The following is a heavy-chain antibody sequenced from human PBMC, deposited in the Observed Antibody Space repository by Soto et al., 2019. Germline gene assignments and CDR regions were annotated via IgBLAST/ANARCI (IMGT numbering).Heavy chain of an antibody. Sequence: GSLRRACPASGFTFSNYWMRWVRPAPGKGLVWVSRINSDGSSTNYADSVKGRFTISRDNARNTLYLQMNSLRAEDTAVYYCARAGFPLGYCTGGSCYSWFDPWGQGTLVTVSS. D-gene: IGHD2-15*01. V-gene: IGHV3-74*01. CDR1: GFTFSNYW. J-gene: IGHJ5*02. CDR2: INSDGSST. CDR3: ARAGFPLGYCTGGSCYSWFDP.